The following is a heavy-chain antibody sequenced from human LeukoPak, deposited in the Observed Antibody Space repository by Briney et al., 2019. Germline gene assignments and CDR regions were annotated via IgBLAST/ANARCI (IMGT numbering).Heavy chain of an antibody. CDR2: ISGSGAST. Sequence: GGSLRLSCAASGFTFSNYGMSWVRQAPGKGLEWVSGISGSGASTYDADSVKGRFTISRDNSKNTLYLQMNSLRAEDTAVYYCAKLKGQSGNYGDSLHRSRFPFDIWGQGTMVTVSS. CDR3: AKLKGQSGNYGDSLHRSRFPFDI. J-gene: IGHJ3*02. V-gene: IGHV3-23*01. CDR1: GFTFSNYG. D-gene: IGHD1-26*01.